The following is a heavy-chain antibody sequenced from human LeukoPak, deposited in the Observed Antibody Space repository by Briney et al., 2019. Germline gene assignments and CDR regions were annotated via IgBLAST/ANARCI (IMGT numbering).Heavy chain of an antibody. CDR3: AKGGYRCSSTSCSNDY. Sequence: AGGSLRLSCAASGFTFSSYVMSWVRQAPGKGLEWVSAISGSGGSTYYADSVKGRFTISRDNSKNTLYLQMNSLRAEDTAVYYCAKGGYRCSSTSCSNDYWGQGTLVTVSS. V-gene: IGHV3-23*01. J-gene: IGHJ4*02. D-gene: IGHD2-2*01. CDR1: GFTFSSYV. CDR2: ISGSGGST.